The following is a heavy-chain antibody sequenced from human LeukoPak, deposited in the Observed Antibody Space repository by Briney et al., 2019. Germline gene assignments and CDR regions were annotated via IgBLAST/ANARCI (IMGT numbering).Heavy chain of an antibody. J-gene: IGHJ4*02. CDR2: IKQDGSEK. CDR3: ARETYGSGSFDY. CDR1: GFTFSSYS. Sequence: GGSLRLSCAASGFTFSSYSMNWVRQAPGKGLEWVANIKQDGSEKYYVDSVKGRFTISRDNAKNSLYLQMNSLRAEDTAVYYCARETYGSGSFDYWGQGTLVTVSS. D-gene: IGHD3-10*01. V-gene: IGHV3-7*01.